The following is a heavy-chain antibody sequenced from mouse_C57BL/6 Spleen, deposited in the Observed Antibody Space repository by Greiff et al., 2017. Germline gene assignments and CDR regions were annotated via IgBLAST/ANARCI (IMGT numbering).Heavy chain of an antibody. J-gene: IGHJ2*01. CDR2: INPNNGGT. V-gene: IGHV1-22*01. D-gene: IGHD1-1*01. Sequence: EVQLQQSGPELVKPGASVKMSCKASGYTFTDYNMHWVKQSHGKSLEWIGYINPNNGGTSYNQKFKGKATLTVNKSSSTAYMELRSLTSEDSAVYYCARADRGPYYYGSSYSYWGQGTTLTVSS. CDR3: ARADRGPYYYGSSYSY. CDR1: GYTFTDYN.